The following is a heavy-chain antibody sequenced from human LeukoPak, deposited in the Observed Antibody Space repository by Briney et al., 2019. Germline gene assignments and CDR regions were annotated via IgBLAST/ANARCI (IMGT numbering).Heavy chain of an antibody. V-gene: IGHV3-7*01. Sequence: GGSLRLSCAASGFTFPIYWMTWVRQAPGKGLERVGIIKNDGSEAYYGDSVKGRFTISRDNAKNSLYLQMSSLRADDTAVYFCARDGDSGWSLSHWGQGTLVTVSS. D-gene: IGHD6-19*01. CDR3: ARDGDSGWSLSH. CDR2: IKNDGSEA. CDR1: GFTFPIYW. J-gene: IGHJ4*02.